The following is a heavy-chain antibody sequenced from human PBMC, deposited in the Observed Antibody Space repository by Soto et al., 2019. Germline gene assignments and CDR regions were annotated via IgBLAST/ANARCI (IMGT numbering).Heavy chain of an antibody. CDR2: IRSKANSYAT. J-gene: IGHJ4*02. CDR3: ARESFSASPNFFDY. Sequence: PGGSLRLSCAASGFTFSGSAMHWVRQASGKGLEWVGRIRSKANSYATAYAASVKGRFTISRDHAKNSLELQMNSLRADEPAFYYCARESFSASPNFFDYWGRGTQVTVSS. D-gene: IGHD3-16*01. V-gene: IGHV3-73*01. CDR1: GFTFSGSA.